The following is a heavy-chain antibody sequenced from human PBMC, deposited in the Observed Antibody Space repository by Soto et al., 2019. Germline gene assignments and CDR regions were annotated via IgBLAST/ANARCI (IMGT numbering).Heavy chain of an antibody. CDR1: RFTFRSYG. V-gene: IGHV3-30*18. CDR3: AKDGILDSSGHYYYFDY. J-gene: IGHJ4*02. CDR2: ISSDGSNK. D-gene: IGHD3-22*01. Sequence: GGSLRLSCAASRFTFRSYGMHWVRQAPRKGMDRVAVISSDGSNKYYADSVKGRFTISRDNSKNTLYLQMNSLRPEDTAVYYCAKDGILDSSGHYYYFDYWGQGTLVTVSS.